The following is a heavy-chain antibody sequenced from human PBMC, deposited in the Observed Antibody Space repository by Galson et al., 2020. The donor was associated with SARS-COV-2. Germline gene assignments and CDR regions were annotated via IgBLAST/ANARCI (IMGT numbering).Heavy chain of an antibody. V-gene: IGHV1-2*06. D-gene: IGHD6-19*01. CDR3: ARDQVCSGSFGSPSCNTFDV. CDR2: IHPDTGAT. J-gene: IGHJ3*01. Sequence: ASVKVSCKASGYTFVDYYMHWVRQAHGQGPEWMGRIHPDTGATIYAQKFQGRVTMTRDKSISTHYMELIRLTSDDTAVYYCARDQVCSGSFGSPSCNTFDVWGQGTMVTVSS. CDR1: GYTFVDYY.